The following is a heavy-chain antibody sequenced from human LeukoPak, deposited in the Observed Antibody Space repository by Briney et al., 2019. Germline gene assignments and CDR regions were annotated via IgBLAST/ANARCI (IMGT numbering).Heavy chain of an antibody. V-gene: IGHV1-24*01. CDR2: FDPEDGET. Sequence: ASVKVSCKVSGYTLTELSMHWVRQAPGKGLEWMGGFDPEDGETIYAQKFQGRVTKTEDTSTDTAYMELSSLRSEDTAVYYCATAGIAAAGTRKPLDYWGQGTLVTVSS. CDR1: GYTLTELS. CDR3: ATAGIAAAGTRKPLDY. D-gene: IGHD6-13*01. J-gene: IGHJ4*02.